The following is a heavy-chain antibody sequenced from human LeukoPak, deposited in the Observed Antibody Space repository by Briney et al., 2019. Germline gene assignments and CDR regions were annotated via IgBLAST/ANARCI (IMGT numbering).Heavy chain of an antibody. Sequence: ASVKVSCKASGYTFTSYGISWVRQAPGQGLEWMGWISAYNGNTNYAQKLQGRVTMTTDTSTSTAYMELRSLRSDDTAVYYCARSPDHYYDSSGYYFAEYFQHWGQGTLVTVSS. CDR2: ISAYNGNT. J-gene: IGHJ1*01. CDR3: ARSPDHYYDSSGYYFAEYFQH. V-gene: IGHV1-18*01. D-gene: IGHD3-22*01. CDR1: GYTFTSYG.